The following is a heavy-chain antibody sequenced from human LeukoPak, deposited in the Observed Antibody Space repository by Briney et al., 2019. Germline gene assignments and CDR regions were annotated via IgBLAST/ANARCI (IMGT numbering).Heavy chain of an antibody. D-gene: IGHD2/OR15-2a*01. V-gene: IGHV1-69*04. CDR3: AKDGDYLSVDGGY. J-gene: IGHJ4*02. CDR1: GGTFFKYA. CDR2: IIPILGIV. Sequence: ASVKVSCSASGGTFFKYAISWVRQAPGQGLEWMGRIIPILGIVNYAQKFQGRVTITADKSASTTYMELNSLRSDDTAVYYCAKDGDYLSVDGGYWGQGTLVTVSS.